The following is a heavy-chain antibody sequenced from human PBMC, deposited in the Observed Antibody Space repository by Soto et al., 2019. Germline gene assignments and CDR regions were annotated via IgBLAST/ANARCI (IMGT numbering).Heavy chain of an antibody. CDR1: DDSINSDKYY. V-gene: IGHV4-39*01. CDR2: IYYRGNA. D-gene: IGHD3-9*01. Sequence: SETLSLTCSVSDDSINSDKYYWGWIRQPPGKGLEWIGSIYYRGNAYYNPSLQTRVTISLDKSRSQFSLKLNSVTAADSAVYFCASLEGLATISYYFDFWGPGSLVTVSS. CDR3: ASLEGLATISYYFDF. J-gene: IGHJ4*02.